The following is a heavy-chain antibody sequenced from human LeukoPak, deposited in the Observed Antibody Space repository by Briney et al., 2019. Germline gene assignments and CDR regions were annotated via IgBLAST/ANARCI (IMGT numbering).Heavy chain of an antibody. J-gene: IGHJ4*02. Sequence: SVKVSCKASGGTFSSYAISWVRQAPGQGLEWMGGIIPIFGTANYAQKFQGRATITADESTSTAYMELSSLRSEDTAVYYCARDRFLGYYDSSGYYPFDYWGQGTLVTVSS. V-gene: IGHV1-69*13. D-gene: IGHD3-22*01. CDR1: GGTFSSYA. CDR3: ARDRFLGYYDSSGYYPFDY. CDR2: IIPIFGTA.